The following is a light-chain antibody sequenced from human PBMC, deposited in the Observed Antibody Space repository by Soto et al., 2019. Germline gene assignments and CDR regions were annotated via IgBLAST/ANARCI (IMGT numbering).Light chain of an antibody. CDR3: QQYNSYSIA. V-gene: IGKV1-5*01. CDR1: QSISSW. CDR2: DAS. J-gene: IGKJ2*01. Sequence: GDRVTITCRASQSISSWLAWYQQKPGKAPKLLIYDASSLESGVPSRFSGSGSGTEFTLTISSLQPDDFATYYCQQYNSYSIAFGQGTKLEIK.